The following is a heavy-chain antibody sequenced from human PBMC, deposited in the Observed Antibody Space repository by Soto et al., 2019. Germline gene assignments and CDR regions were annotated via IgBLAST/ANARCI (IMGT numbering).Heavy chain of an antibody. CDR1: GASISSSY. CDR2: VFYSGST. Sequence: QVQLQESGPGLVKPSETLSLTCTVSGASISSSYWSWIRQSPGKGLEWIGYVFYSGSTNYNPSLKSRVTISVDTSKNPFSLKLRSVTAADTAVYYCARGYYDSSGQSNTFDIWGQGTMVTVSS. CDR3: ARGYYDSSGQSNTFDI. D-gene: IGHD3-22*01. V-gene: IGHV4-59*01. J-gene: IGHJ3*02.